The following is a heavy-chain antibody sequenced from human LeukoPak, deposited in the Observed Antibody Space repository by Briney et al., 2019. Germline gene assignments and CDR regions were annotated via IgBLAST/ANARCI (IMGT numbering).Heavy chain of an antibody. D-gene: IGHD7-27*01. CDR3: ARGGTGDHAFDI. CDR2: INHSGST. CDR1: GGSFSGYY. V-gene: IGHV4-34*01. J-gene: IGHJ3*02. Sequence: SETLSLTCAVYGGSFSGYYWSWIRQPPGKGLEWIGEINHSGSTNYNPSLKSRVTISVDTSKNQFSLKLSSVTAAYTAVYYCARGGTGDHAFDIWGQGTMVTVSS.